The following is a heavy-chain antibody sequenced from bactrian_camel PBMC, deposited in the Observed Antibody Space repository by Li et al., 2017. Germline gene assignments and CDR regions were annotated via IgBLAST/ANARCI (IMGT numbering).Heavy chain of an antibody. CDR3: ATGASDLV. Sequence: VQLVESGGGSVQAGQSLRLVCATRRRYNSVGWFRQAPGKERVGVAVISAIGNTRVHDSVKGRFTISQDNAKNTIYLQMTDLKPEDSAMYFCATGASDLV. CDR2: ISAIGNT. CDR1: RRYNS. D-gene: IGHD4*01. J-gene: IGHJ6*01. V-gene: IGHV3S53*01.